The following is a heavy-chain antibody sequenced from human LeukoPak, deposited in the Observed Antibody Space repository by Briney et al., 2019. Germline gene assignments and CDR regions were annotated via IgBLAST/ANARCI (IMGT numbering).Heavy chain of an antibody. J-gene: IGHJ3*02. CDR2: INPNSGGT. CDR1: GYTFTGYY. Sequence: GASVKVSCKASGYTFTGYYMHWVRQAPGQGLEWMGWINPNSGGTNYAQKFQGRVTMTRDTSISTAYMELSRLRSDDTAVYYCAREGAYSSGFDAFDIWGQGTMVTVSS. D-gene: IGHD3-22*01. CDR3: AREGAYSSGFDAFDI. V-gene: IGHV1-2*02.